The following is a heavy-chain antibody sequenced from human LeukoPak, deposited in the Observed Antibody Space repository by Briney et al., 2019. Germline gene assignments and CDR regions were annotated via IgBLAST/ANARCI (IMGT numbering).Heavy chain of an antibody. CDR2: INHSGNT. D-gene: IGHD6-19*01. J-gene: IGHJ4*02. CDR1: SGSFSGYY. Sequence: SETLSLTCAVYSGSFSGYYWGWIRQPPGKGLEWIGAINHSGNTNYNPSLKSRVTISVDTSKNQFSLKLSSVTAADTAVYYCARSPPIAVAGLFYSPLTRYFDSWGQGTLVTVSS. CDR3: ARSPPIAVAGLFYSPLTRYFDS. V-gene: IGHV4-34*01.